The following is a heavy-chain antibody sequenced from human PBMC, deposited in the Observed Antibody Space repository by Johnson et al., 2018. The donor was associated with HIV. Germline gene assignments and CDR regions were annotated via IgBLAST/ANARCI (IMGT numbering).Heavy chain of an antibody. CDR1: GFTFSSYW. V-gene: IGHV3-7*05. J-gene: IGHJ3*02. CDR2: IKQDGSEK. CDR3: ARKGLVDAFDI. Sequence: VQLVESGGGLVQPGGSLRLSCAASGFTFSSYWMSWVRQSPGKGLAWVANIKQDGSEKYDVDSVQGRFTISRDNAKNSLYLQMNSLRAEDTAVYYCARKGLVDAFDIWGQGTMVTVSS.